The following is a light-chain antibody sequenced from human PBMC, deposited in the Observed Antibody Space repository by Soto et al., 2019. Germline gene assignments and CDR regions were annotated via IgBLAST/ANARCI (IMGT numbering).Light chain of an antibody. Sequence: VVLTQSPATLSLSPGEPATLSCRASPDVYINALAWYQQNPGRTPTLLIYGASTRATGIPDRFSATGSGTEFSLTISSVEPEDFAVYYCQQYGASPFTFGPGTRVEI. CDR2: GAS. V-gene: IGKV3-20*01. CDR3: QQYGASPFT. CDR1: PDVYINA. J-gene: IGKJ3*01.